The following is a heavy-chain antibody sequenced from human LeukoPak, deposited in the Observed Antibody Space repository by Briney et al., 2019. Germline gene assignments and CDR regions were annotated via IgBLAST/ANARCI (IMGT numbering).Heavy chain of an antibody. CDR3: ASTRDIVVVPAAMPEFWFDP. D-gene: IGHD2-2*01. CDR1: GGTFSSYA. CDR2: IIPIFGTA. V-gene: IGHV1-69*13. J-gene: IGHJ5*02. Sequence: GSSVKVSCKASGGTFSSYAISWVRQAPGQGLEWMGGIIPIFGTANYAQKFQGRVTITADESTSTAYMELSSLRSEDTAVYYCASTRDIVVVPAAMPEFWFDPWGQGTLVTVSS.